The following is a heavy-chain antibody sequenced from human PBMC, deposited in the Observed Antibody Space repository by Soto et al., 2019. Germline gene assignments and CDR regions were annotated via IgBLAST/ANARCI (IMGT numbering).Heavy chain of an antibody. J-gene: IGHJ6*02. CDR3: AKAHSGSPAESGYYGRDV. D-gene: IGHD1-26*01. Sequence: QVQLVESGGGVVQPGRSLRLSCAASGFTFSSYGMHWVRQAPGKGLEWVAVISDDGSNKYYADTVKGRFTISRDNSKNTLYLQMNSLRAEDTAVSYCAKAHSGSPAESGYYGRDVWGQRTTVTVAS. CDR1: GFTFSSYG. V-gene: IGHV3-30*18. CDR2: ISDDGSNK.